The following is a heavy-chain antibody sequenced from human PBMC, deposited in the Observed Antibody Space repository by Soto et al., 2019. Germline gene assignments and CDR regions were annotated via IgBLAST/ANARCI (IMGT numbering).Heavy chain of an antibody. V-gene: IGHV1-69*13. CDR1: GGTFSSDA. CDR3: ARDSGGGNSYFDY. Sequence: SVKVSCKASGGTFSSDAISWVRQAPGQGLEWMGGIIPIFGTANYAQKFQGRVTITADESTSTAYMELSSLRSEDTAVYYCARDSGGGNSYFDYWGQGTLVTVSS. D-gene: IGHD2-21*02. CDR2: IIPIFGTA. J-gene: IGHJ4*02.